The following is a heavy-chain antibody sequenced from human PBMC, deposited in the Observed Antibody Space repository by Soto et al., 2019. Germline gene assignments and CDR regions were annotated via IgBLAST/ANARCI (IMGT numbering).Heavy chain of an antibody. Sequence: ASVKVSCKASGYTFTSYGISWVRQAPGQGLEWMGWISAYNGNTNYAQKLQGRVTMTTDTSTSTAYMELRSLRSDDTAVYYCARAGILEWRPTPTGWFDPWGQGTLVTVSS. J-gene: IGHJ5*02. D-gene: IGHD3-3*01. CDR2: ISAYNGNT. CDR3: ARAGILEWRPTPTGWFDP. CDR1: GYTFTSYG. V-gene: IGHV1-18*01.